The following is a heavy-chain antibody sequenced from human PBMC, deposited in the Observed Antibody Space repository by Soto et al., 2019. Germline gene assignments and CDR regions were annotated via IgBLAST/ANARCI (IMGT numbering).Heavy chain of an antibody. CDR2: IKSDGSGT. V-gene: IGHV3-74*01. CDR1: KFAFSSYW. CDR3: VQFYFGY. Sequence: EVQLVESGGGLVQPGGSLRLSCAASKFAFSSYWMHWVRQAPGKGLVWVSRIKSDGSGTSYADSVKGRFTISRDNAKNTLYLQMNSLRDEDTAVYCCVQFYFGYWGQGALVSVSS. J-gene: IGHJ4*02.